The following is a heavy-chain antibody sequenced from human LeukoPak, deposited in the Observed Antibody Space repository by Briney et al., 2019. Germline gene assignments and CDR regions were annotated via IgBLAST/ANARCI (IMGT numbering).Heavy chain of an antibody. J-gene: IGHJ1*01. CDR1: GYAFTSYG. D-gene: IGHD6-19*01. CDR3: ARSGGSGWYSTGYFQH. V-gene: IGHV1-18*04. CDR2: ISAYNGNT. Sequence: ASVKVSCKASGYAFTSYGISWVRQAPGQGLEWMGWISAYNGNTNYAQKLQGRVTMTTDTSTSTAYMELRSLRSDDTAVYYCARSGGSGWYSTGYFQHWGQGTLVTVSS.